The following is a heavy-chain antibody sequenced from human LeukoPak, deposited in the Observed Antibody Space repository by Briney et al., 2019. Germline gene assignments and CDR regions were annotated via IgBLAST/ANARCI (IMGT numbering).Heavy chain of an antibody. CDR3: ARGRVSSSTRYSTYYYYFYMDV. CDR2: IYHSGST. Sequence: GTLSLTCAVSGGSISSRNWWSWVRQPPGKGLEWIGEIYHSGSTNYNPSLKTRVTISVDKSKNQFSLKLSSVTAADTAVYFCARGRVSSSTRYSTYYYYFYMDVWGKGTTVTVSS. CDR1: GGSISSRNW. D-gene: IGHD4-11*01. J-gene: IGHJ6*03. V-gene: IGHV4-4*01.